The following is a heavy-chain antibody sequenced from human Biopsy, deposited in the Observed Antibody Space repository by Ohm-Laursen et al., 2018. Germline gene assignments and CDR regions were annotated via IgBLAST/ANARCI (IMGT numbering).Heavy chain of an antibody. CDR2: ISHTGYT. J-gene: IGHJ4*02. Sequence: SDTLSLTCTVSGGSFTGHYWTWIRQPPGKGLEWIGHISHTGYTSYNASLKSRVTISVDTSRNHFSLRLSSLTAADTAVYYCARGSNDFGGLYFPRWGQGTLVTVSS. D-gene: IGHD4-23*01. CDR1: GGSFTGHY. V-gene: IGHV4-59*11. CDR3: ARGSNDFGGLYFPR.